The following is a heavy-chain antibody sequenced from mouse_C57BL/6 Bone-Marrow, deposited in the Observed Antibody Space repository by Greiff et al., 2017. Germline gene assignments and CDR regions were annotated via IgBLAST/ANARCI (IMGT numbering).Heavy chain of an antibody. CDR1: GYTFTSYW. CDR3: ARRGVGYFDV. J-gene: IGHJ1*03. V-gene: IGHV1-7*01. CDR2: INPSSGYT. Sequence: VQLQQSGAELAKPGASVKLSCKASGYTFTSYWMHWVKQRPGPGLEWIGYINPSSGYTKYNQKFKDKATLTPDNSSSPAYMQLSSVAYGDYAVYYCARRGVGYFDVWGTGTTVTVSS.